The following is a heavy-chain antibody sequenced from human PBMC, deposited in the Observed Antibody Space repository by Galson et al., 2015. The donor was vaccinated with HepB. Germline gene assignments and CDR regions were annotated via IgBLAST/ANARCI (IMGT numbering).Heavy chain of an antibody. CDR2: IYPGDSDT. J-gene: IGHJ4*02. CDR3: ARQNRYDSSGYDFDY. CDR1: GYSFTSYW. Sequence: QSGAEVKKPGESLKISCKGSGYSFTSYWIGWVRQMPGKGLEWMGIIYPGDSDTRYSPSFQGQVTISADKSISTAYLQWSSLKASDTAMYYCARQNRYDSSGYDFDYWGQGTLVTVSS. V-gene: IGHV5-51*01. D-gene: IGHD3-22*01.